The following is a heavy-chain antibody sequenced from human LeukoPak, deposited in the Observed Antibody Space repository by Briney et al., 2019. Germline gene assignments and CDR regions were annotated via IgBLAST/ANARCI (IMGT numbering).Heavy chain of an antibody. J-gene: IGHJ6*03. CDR1: GFTFSSYA. CDR3: AKSSGWNYYYYYMDV. Sequence: PGGSLRLSCAASGFTFSSYAMSWVRQAPGKGLEWVSAISGSGGSTYYADSVKGRFTISRDNAKNSLYLQMNSLRAEDTAVYYCAKSSGWNYYYYYMDVWGKGTTVIASS. D-gene: IGHD6-19*01. V-gene: IGHV3-23*01. CDR2: ISGSGGST.